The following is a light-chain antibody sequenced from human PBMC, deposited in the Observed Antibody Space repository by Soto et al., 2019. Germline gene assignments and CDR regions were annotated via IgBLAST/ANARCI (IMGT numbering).Light chain of an antibody. CDR3: QTAASYVL. V-gene: IGLV4-69*01. J-gene: IGLJ2*01. CDR1: SGHSSYA. Sequence: QPVLTQSPSASASLGASVKLTCTLSSGHSSYAIAWHQQQPEKGPRYLMKLNSDGSHSKGDGIPDRFSGSSSGAERYLTISRLVFGEGANYYCQTAASYVLFGGGTKLPAL. CDR2: LNSDGSH.